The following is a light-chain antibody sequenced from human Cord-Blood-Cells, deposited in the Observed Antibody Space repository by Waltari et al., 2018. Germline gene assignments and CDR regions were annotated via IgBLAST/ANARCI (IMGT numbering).Light chain of an antibody. CDR2: DVS. Sequence: QSALTQPASVSGSPGQSITIYCTGTSSAVGGYNYVSWYQQHPGKAPKLMIYDVSKRPSGVSNRFSGSKSGNTASLTISGLQAEDEADYYCSSYTSSSTWVFGGGTKLTVL. J-gene: IGLJ3*02. CDR3: SSYTSSSTWV. CDR1: SSAVGGYNY. V-gene: IGLV2-14*01.